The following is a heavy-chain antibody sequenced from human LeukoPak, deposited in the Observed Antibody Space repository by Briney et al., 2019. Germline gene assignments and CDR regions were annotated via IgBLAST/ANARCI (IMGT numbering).Heavy chain of an antibody. V-gene: IGHV3-7*01. Sequence: GGSLRLSCAASGFTFSSYWMSWVRQAPGKGLEWVANIKQDGSEKYYVDSVKGRFTISGDNAKNSLYLQMNSLGAEDTAVYYCARLAAMGTNFDYWGQGTLVTVSS. CDR3: ARLAAMGTNFDY. CDR1: GFTFSSYW. D-gene: IGHD5-18*01. J-gene: IGHJ4*02. CDR2: IKQDGSEK.